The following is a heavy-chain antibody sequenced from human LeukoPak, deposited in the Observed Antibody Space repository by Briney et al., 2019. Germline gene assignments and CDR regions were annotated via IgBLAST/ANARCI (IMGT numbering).Heavy chain of an antibody. CDR2: IYYSGST. CDR1: GGSISSSGYY. Sequence: SETLSLTCTVSGGSISSSGYYWGWIRQPPGKGLEWIGSIYYSGSTYYNPSLKSRVTISVDTSKNQFSLKLSSVTAADTAVYYCARRNIAVAGTSWFDPWGQGTLVTVSS. D-gene: IGHD6-19*01. CDR3: ARRNIAVAGTSWFDP. V-gene: IGHV4-39*01. J-gene: IGHJ5*02.